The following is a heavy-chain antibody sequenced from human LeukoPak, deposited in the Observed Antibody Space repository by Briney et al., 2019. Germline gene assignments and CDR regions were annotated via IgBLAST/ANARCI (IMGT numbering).Heavy chain of an antibody. V-gene: IGHV1-2*02. D-gene: IGHD6-19*01. CDR1: GYTFTGYY. Sequence: ASVKVSCKASGYTFTGYYMHWVRQAPGQGLEWMGWINPNSGGTNYAQKFQGRVTMTRDMSTSTVYMELSSLRSEDTAVYYCARDRGKQWLVHDAFDIWGQGTMVTVSS. J-gene: IGHJ3*02. CDR3: ARDRGKQWLVHDAFDI. CDR2: INPNSGGT.